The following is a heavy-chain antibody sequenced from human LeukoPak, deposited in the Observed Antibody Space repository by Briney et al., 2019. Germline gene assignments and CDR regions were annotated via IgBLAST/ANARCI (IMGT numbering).Heavy chain of an antibody. J-gene: IGHJ5*02. CDR2: ISSSGSTI. V-gene: IGHV3-11*01. CDR1: GFTFSDYY. Sequence: GSLRLSCAASGFTFSDYYMSWIRQAPGKGLEWVSYISSSGSTIYYADSVKGRFTISRDNAKNSLYLQMNSLRAEDTALYYCAKGHSSSWYNWFDPWGQGTLVTVSS. D-gene: IGHD6-13*01. CDR3: AKGHSSSWYNWFDP.